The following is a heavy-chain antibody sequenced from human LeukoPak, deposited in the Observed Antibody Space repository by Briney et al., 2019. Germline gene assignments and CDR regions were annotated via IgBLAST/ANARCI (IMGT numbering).Heavy chain of an antibody. CDR1: GGSISSYY. V-gene: IGHV4-4*07. Sequence: SETLSLTCTVSGGSISSYYWSWIRQPAGKGLEWIGRIYTSGSTNYNPSLKSRVTMSVDTSKNQFSLKLSSVTAADTAVYYCARHSNWNGGVDWFDPWGQGTQVTVSS. CDR3: ARHSNWNGGVDWFDP. CDR2: IYTSGST. J-gene: IGHJ5*02. D-gene: IGHD1-20*01.